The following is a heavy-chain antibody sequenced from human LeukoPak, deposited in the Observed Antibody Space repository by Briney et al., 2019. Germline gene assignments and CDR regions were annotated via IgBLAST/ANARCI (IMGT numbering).Heavy chain of an antibody. J-gene: IGHJ6*03. D-gene: IGHD2-15*01. CDR1: GFTFSSYA. V-gene: IGHV3-23*01. CDR3: AKSGVVAANYYYYYYMDV. CDR2: ISGSGGST. Sequence: PWGSLRLSCAASGFTFSSYAMSWVRQAPGKGLEWVSAISGSGGSTYYADSVKGRFTISRDNSKNTLYLQMNSLRAEDTAVYYCAKSGVVAANYYYYYYMDVWGKGTTVTVSS.